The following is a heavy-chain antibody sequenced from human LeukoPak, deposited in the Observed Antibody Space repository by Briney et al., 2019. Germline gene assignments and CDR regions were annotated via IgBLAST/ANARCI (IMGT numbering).Heavy chain of an antibody. CDR3: ARERAVTGHYYYYGMDV. V-gene: IGHV4-59*01. CDR2: IYYSGST. J-gene: IGHJ6*02. Sequence: PSKTLSLTCTVSGGSISNYYWSWIRQPPGKGLEWIGYIYYSGSTNYNPSLKSRVTISVDTSKNQFSLKLSSVTAADTAVYYCARERAVTGHYYYYGMDVWGQGTTVTVSS. D-gene: IGHD4-17*01. CDR1: GGSISNYY.